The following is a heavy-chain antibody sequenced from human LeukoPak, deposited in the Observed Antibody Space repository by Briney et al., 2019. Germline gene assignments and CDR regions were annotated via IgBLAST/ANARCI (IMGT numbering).Heavy chain of an antibody. V-gene: IGHV3-7*01. Sequence: GGSLRLSCAASGFTFSSYGMSWVRQAPGKGLEWVANIKQDGSEKYYVDSVKGRFTISRDNAKNSLYLQMNSLRAEDTAVYYCARISGWPATFDYWGQGTLVTVSS. J-gene: IGHJ4*02. CDR1: GFTFSSYG. CDR2: IKQDGSEK. D-gene: IGHD6-19*01. CDR3: ARISGWPATFDY.